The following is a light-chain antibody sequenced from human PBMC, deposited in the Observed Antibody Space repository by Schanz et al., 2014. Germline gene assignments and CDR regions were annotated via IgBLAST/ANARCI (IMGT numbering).Light chain of an antibody. J-gene: IGLJ1*01. CDR3: SSYTSSSTPFV. CDR1: SSDVASYKL. Sequence: QSALIQPASVSGSPGQSITISCTGTSSDVASYKLVSWYQQHPGKAPKLMIYEVTKRPSGVSNRFSGSKSGNTASLTISGLQAEDEADYYCSSYTSSSTPFVFGTGTKVTVL. V-gene: IGLV2-14*02. CDR2: EVT.